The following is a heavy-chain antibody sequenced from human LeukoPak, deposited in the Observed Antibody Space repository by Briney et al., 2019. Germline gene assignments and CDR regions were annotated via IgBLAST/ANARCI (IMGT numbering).Heavy chain of an antibody. CDR3: ARRLTQYDCFDP. CDR2: TYYRSTWYN. Sequence: SQTLSLTCAISGDSVSTNSAAAWNWIRQSPSRGLEWLGRTYYRSTWYNDYAVSVRGRITVNPDTSKNQFSLHLNSVTPEDTAVYYCARRLTQYDCFDPWGQGILVTVSS. CDR1: GDSVSTNSAAA. V-gene: IGHV6-1*01. J-gene: IGHJ5*02. D-gene: IGHD2-2*01.